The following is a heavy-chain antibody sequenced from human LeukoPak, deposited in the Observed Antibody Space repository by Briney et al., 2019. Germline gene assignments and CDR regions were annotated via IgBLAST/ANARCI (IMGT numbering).Heavy chain of an antibody. CDR1: GFTFSSYG. V-gene: IGHV3-30*02. CDR3: AKDTTPPKAGFDP. D-gene: IGHD1-14*01. J-gene: IGHJ5*02. CDR2: IRYDGSNK. Sequence: GGSLRLSCAASGFTFSSYGMHWVRQAPGKGLEWVAFIRYDGSNKYYVDSVKGRFTISRDNSKNTLYLQMNSLRAEDTAVYYCAKDTTPPKAGFDPWGQGTLVTVSS.